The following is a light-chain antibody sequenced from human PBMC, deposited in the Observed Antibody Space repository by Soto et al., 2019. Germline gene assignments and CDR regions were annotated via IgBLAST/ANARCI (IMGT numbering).Light chain of an antibody. CDR1: QDISNY. CDR2: DAS. V-gene: IGKV1-33*01. J-gene: IGKJ4*01. Sequence: DLQMTQSPSSLSAYVGDRVTITCQASQDISNYLNWYQQKPGKVPKLLIFDASNVETGVPSRFSGSGSGTDFTFTISSLQPEDIGTYYCQQYEDLPLTFGGGTRVEIK. CDR3: QQYEDLPLT.